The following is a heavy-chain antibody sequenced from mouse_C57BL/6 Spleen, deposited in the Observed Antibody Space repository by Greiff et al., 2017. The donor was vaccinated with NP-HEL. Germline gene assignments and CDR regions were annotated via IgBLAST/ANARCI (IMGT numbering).Heavy chain of an antibody. CDR1: GYTFTSYW. J-gene: IGHJ2*01. CDR3: ARGDGSSPHDFDY. Sequence: VQLQQPGAELVMPGASVKLSCKASGYTFTSYWMHWVKQRPGQGLEWIGEIDPSDSYTNYNQKFKGKSTLTVDKSSSTAYMQLSSLTSEDSAVYYCARGDGSSPHDFDYWGQGTTLTVSS. V-gene: IGHV1-69*01. D-gene: IGHD1-1*01. CDR2: IDPSDSYT.